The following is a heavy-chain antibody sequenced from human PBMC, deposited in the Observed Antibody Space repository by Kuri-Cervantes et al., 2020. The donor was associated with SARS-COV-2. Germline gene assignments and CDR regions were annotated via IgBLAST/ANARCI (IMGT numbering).Heavy chain of an antibody. CDR2: ISAYNGNT. CDR1: GYTFTSYG. Sequence: ASVKVSCKASGYTFTSYGISWVRQAPGQGLEWMGWISAYNGNTNYAQKLQGRVTMTTDTSTSTAYMELRSLRSEDTAMYYCATTPYSSGWTDYYFDYWGQGTRVTVSS. V-gene: IGHV1-18*01. D-gene: IGHD6-19*01. J-gene: IGHJ4*02. CDR3: ATTPYSSGWTDYYFDY.